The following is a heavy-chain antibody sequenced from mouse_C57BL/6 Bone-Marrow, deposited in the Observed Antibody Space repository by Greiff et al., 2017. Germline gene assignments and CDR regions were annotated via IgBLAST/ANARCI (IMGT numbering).Heavy chain of an antibody. CDR3: AIHGGYYYGAFFAY. V-gene: IGHV5-2*01. J-gene: IGHJ3*01. CDR1: EYEFPSHD. CDR2: INSDGGST. Sequence: EVQGVESGGGLVQPGESLKLSCESNEYEFPSHDMSWVRKTPEKRLELVAAINSDGGSTYYPDTMESRFIISRDNTKKTMYLQMSSLRSEDTALYYCAIHGGYYYGAFFAYWGQGTLVTVSA. D-gene: IGHD1-1*01.